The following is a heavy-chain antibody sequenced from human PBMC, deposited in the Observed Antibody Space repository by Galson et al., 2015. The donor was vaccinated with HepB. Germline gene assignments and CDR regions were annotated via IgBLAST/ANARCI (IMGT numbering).Heavy chain of an antibody. J-gene: IGHJ5*02. CDR2: ISATSSTI. CDR1: GFTFSRYN. Sequence: SLRLSCAASGFTFSRYNMNWVRQVPGKGLEWIAYISATSSTIEYADAVKGRFTISRDTAKNPLFLQMSSLRAEDTAVYYCARDCRATFGEPNGFDPWGQGTLVTVSS. CDR3: ARDCRATFGEPNGFDP. V-gene: IGHV3-48*01. D-gene: IGHD3-3*01.